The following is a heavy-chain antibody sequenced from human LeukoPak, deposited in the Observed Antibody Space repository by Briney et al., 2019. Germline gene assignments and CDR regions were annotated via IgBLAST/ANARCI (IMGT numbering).Heavy chain of an antibody. CDR2: VYHTGAT. CDR3: ARHDMIGATSWFGL. Sequence: SETLSLTCFVYGDSIGTYYNWAWIRQPPGERLQWIASVYHTGATPYNPSLQIRFTISVATSTHQFPLTRPTVSDTDAALYYCARHDMIGATSWFGLWGHGMLVTVSS. D-gene: IGHD2-21*01. V-gene: IGHV4-38-2*01. J-gene: IGHJ5*02. CDR1: GDSIGTYYN.